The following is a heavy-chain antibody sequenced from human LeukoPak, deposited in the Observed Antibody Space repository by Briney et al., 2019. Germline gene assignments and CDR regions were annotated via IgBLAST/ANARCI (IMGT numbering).Heavy chain of an antibody. J-gene: IGHJ4*02. Sequence: KTSETLSLTCIVSGGSISSTTYYWGWIRQPPGKRLEWIGSIYYSGNTYYNPSLKSRVTISIDTSKNQFSLNLNSVTAADTAVYYCARGILWLPLCHWGQGTLVTVSS. CDR2: IYYSGNT. CDR3: ARGILWLPLCH. CDR1: GGSISSTTYY. V-gene: IGHV4-39*02. D-gene: IGHD5-12*01.